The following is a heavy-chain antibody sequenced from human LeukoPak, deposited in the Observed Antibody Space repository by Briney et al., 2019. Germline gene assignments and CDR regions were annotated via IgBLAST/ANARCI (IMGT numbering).Heavy chain of an antibody. V-gene: IGHV1-69*13. CDR3: ASNGDYLDLFDY. CDR1: GGTFSSYA. J-gene: IGHJ4*02. Sequence: SVKVSCKASGGTFSSYAISWVRQAPGQGLEWMGGIIPIFGTANYAQKFQGRVTITADESTSTAYMGLSSLRSEDTAVYYCASNGDYLDLFDYWGQGILVTVSS. CDR2: IIPIFGTA. D-gene: IGHD4-17*01.